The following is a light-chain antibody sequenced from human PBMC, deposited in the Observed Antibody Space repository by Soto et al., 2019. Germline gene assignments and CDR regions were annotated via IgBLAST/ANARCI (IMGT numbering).Light chain of an antibody. CDR2: GND. Sequence: QSVLTQPPSASGTPGQRVTIYCSGRSSIIGSNTVGCYQHFPGTAPKLLIFGNDQRPSGVPDRFSASKSGTSASLAISGLQSEDEADYYCAAWDDSVRNYVFGTGTQLTVL. J-gene: IGLJ1*01. CDR1: SSIIGSNT. V-gene: IGLV1-44*01. CDR3: AAWDDSVRNYV.